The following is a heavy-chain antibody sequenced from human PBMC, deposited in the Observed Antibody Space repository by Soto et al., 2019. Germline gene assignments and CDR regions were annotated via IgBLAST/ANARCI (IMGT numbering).Heavy chain of an antibody. J-gene: IGHJ6*02. D-gene: IGHD4-17*01. V-gene: IGHV4-59*01. CDR3: ERADYGDYDAHYYCYGFMDV. Sequence: PSETLSLTCTVSGGSISSSYGSWIRPRAGKGLEWIGYIYYSGSTNYYPSLKSRVTISVDTFKNQFALKLSYVTAADTAVYYWERADYGDYDAHYYCYGFMDVWGQGTTVTVSS. CDR1: GGSISSSY. CDR2: IYYSGST.